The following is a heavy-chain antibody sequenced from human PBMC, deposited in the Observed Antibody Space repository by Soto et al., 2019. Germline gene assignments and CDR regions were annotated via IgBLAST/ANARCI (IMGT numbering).Heavy chain of an antibody. J-gene: IGHJ4*02. CDR2: FSLSGTT. Sequence: QVQLQESGPGLMKPSETLSLTCTVSGASITGSSYWSWIRQPAGKGLAWIGRFSLSGTTNYNPSLRSRVTMSADVSKNQFSLRLTSVTAADTALYYCARGMTPPGATAWYYFDSWGQGTLVTVSS. V-gene: IGHV4-4*07. CDR3: ARGMTPPGATAWYYFDS. D-gene: IGHD2-8*02. CDR1: GASITGSSY.